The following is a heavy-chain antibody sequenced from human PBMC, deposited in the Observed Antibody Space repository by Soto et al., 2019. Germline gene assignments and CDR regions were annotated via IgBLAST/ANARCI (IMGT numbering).Heavy chain of an antibody. Sequence: ASVKVSCKASGYTFTSYAMHWVRQAPGQRLEWMGWINAGNGNTKYSQKFQGRVTITRDTSASTAYMELSSLRSEDTAVYYCARGSSSWGADYYYYYYMDVWGKGTTVTVSS. J-gene: IGHJ6*03. V-gene: IGHV1-3*01. CDR3: ARGSSSWGADYYYYYYMDV. CDR1: GYTFTSYA. D-gene: IGHD6-13*01. CDR2: INAGNGNT.